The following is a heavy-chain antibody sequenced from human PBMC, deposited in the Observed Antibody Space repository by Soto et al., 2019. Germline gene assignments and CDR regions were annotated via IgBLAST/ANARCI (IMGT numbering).Heavy chain of an antibody. Sequence: SETLSLTCAVYGGSFSGYYWSWIRQPPGKGLEWIGEINHSGSTNYNPSLKSRVTISVDTSKNQFSLKLSSVTAADTAVYYCARYDILTGYPPFDYWGQGTLVTVSS. CDR1: GGSFSGYY. D-gene: IGHD3-9*01. CDR2: INHSGST. J-gene: IGHJ4*02. V-gene: IGHV4-34*01. CDR3: ARYDILTGYPPFDY.